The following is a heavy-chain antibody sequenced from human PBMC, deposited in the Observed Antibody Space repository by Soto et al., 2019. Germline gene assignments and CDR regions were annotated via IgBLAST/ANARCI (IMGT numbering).Heavy chain of an antibody. CDR3: ARSGSWYGGNYYYYGMDV. CDR2: MNPNSGNT. Sequence: ASVKVSCKASGYTLTSYDINWVRQATGQGLEWMGWMNPNSGNTGYAQKFQGRVTMTRNTSISTAYMELSSLRSEDTAVYYCARSGSWYGGNYYYYGMDVWGQGTTVTVSS. J-gene: IGHJ6*02. CDR1: GYTLTSYD. V-gene: IGHV1-8*01. D-gene: IGHD6-13*01.